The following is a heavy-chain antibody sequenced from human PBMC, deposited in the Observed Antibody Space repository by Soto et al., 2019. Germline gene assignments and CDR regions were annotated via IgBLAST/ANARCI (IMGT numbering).Heavy chain of an antibody. J-gene: IGHJ3*02. CDR1: GGSISSSSYY. D-gene: IGHD6-19*01. CDR3: ARLTALSRSGWYENAFDI. CDR2: IYYSGST. Sequence: SETLSLTCTVSGGSISSSSYYWGWIRQPPGKGLEWIGSIYYSGSTYYNPSLKSRVTISVDTSKNQFSLKLSSVTAADTAVYYCARLTALSRSGWYENAFDIWGQGTMVTVSS. V-gene: IGHV4-39*01.